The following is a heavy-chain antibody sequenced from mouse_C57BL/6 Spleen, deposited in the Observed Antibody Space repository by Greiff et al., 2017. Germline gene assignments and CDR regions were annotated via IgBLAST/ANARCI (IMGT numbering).Heavy chain of an antibody. CDR2: ISYDGST. CDR3: ARRYYGSAFDY. J-gene: IGHJ2*01. Sequence: EVQLVESGPGLVKPSQSLSLTCSVTGYSITSGYYWNWIRQFPGNKLEWMGYISYDGSTNYNPSLKNRISITRDTSKNHFFLKLNSMTTEDTATYYCARRYYGSAFDYWGQGTTLTVSS. CDR1: GYSITSGYY. V-gene: IGHV3-6*01. D-gene: IGHD1-1*01.